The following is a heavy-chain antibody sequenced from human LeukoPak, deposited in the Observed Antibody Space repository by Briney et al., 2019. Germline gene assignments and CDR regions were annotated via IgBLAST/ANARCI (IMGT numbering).Heavy chain of an antibody. D-gene: IGHD1-26*01. CDR2: ISYDGSNK. CDR1: GFTFSSYG. CDR3: AKGLSDAVGATTPY. V-gene: IGHV3-30*18. Sequence: PGGSLRLSCAASGFTFSSYGMHWVRQAPGKGLEWVAVISYDGSNKYYADSVKGRFTISRDNSKNTLYLQMNSLRAEDTAVYYCAKGLSDAVGATTPYWGQGTLVTVSS. J-gene: IGHJ4*02.